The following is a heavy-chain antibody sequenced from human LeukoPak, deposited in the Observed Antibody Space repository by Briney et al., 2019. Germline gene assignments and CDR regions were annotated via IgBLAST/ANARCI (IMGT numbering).Heavy chain of an antibody. D-gene: IGHD3-16*02. CDR1: GYSISSVYY. CDR3: AREGFLDDVWGSYRSSPLDY. Sequence: PSETLSLTCTVSGYSISSVYYWGGIRQPPGRGREEGGSISHSGSTNYNPSLKSRVSISVDASTNQLSLKLSSVTAADTDVYSCAREGFLDDVWGSYRSSPLDYWGQGTLVTVSS. J-gene: IGHJ4*02. V-gene: IGHV4-38-2*02. CDR2: ISHSGST.